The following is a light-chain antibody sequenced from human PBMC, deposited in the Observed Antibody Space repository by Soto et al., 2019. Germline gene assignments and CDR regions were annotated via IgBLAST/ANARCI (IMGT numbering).Light chain of an antibody. CDR3: QQYSSYPLT. CDR2: KAS. CDR1: QGVSTG. V-gene: IGKV1-5*03. J-gene: IGKJ2*01. Sequence: DIQMTQSPSTLSASVGDRVTITCRASQGVSTGVAWYQQKPGKVPKLLIYKASTLERGDPSRFSGSGSGTDFTLTVSSLQPDDFATYYCQQYSSYPLTFGQGTKLDIK.